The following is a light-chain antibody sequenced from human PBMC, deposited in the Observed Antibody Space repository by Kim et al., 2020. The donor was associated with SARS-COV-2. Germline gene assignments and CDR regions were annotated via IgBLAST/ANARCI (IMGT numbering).Light chain of an antibody. CDR3: NSRDSNANVV. CDR1: SLRSYY. J-gene: IGLJ2*01. V-gene: IGLV3-19*01. Sequence: VALVQTVRITCQGDSLRSYYATWYQHKPRQPPILVIYGKNNRPSGIPDRFSGSSSVNTASLTITGTQAGDEAHYYCNSRDSNANVVFGGGTQLTVL. CDR2: GKN.